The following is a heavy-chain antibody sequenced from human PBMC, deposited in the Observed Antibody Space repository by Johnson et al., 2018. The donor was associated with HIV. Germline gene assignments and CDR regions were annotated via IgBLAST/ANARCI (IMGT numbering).Heavy chain of an antibody. V-gene: IGHV3-7*05. CDR1: GFTFSYYW. Sequence: VQLVESGGGLVKPGGSLRLSCAVSGFTFSYYWMSWVRQAPGKGLEWVANIKQDGSEKYYVDSVKGRFTISRDNAKNSLYLQMNSLRAEDTAVYYCARYEGNYVAFDMWGQGTMVTVSS. D-gene: IGHD1-7*01. CDR2: IKQDGSEK. CDR3: ARYEGNYVAFDM. J-gene: IGHJ3*02.